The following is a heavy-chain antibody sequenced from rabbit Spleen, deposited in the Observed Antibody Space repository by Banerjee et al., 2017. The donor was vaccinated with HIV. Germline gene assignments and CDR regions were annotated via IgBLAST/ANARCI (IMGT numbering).Heavy chain of an antibody. CDR1: GLDFSSSYW. CDR3: ARDAAGREDFNL. V-gene: IGHV1S45*01. CDR2: SYAGSSGST. D-gene: IGHD4-2*01. J-gene: IGHJ4*01. Sequence: QEQLVESGGDLVKPGASLTLTCKASGLDFSSSYWICWVRQAPGKGLEWIACSYAGSSGSTYSATWAKGRFTVSKTSSTTVTLQMTSLTAADTATYFCARDAAGREDFNLWGPGTLVTVS.